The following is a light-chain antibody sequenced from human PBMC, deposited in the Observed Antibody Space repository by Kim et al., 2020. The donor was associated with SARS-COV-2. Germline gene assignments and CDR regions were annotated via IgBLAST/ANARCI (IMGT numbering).Light chain of an antibody. J-gene: IGLJ3*02. CDR3: SSYAGSDNLV. V-gene: IGLV2-8*01. CDR2: EVN. CDR1: GRDVGGYPY. Sequence: GTAVTISCTGSGRDVGGYPYVSWYQQDPGRAPKLIISEVNKRPSGVPDRFSGSKSGNTASLTVSGLQPEDEADYYCSSYAGSDNLVFGGGTKLTVL.